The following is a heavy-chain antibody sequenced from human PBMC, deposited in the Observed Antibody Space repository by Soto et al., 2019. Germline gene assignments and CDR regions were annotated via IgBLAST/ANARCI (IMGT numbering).Heavy chain of an antibody. Sequence: QITLKESSPTLVKPTQTLTLTCSFSGFSLYTGRVGVGWIRQPPGKALEWLALLYWDDTRRYNPSLKNTLTIAKDTSENQLVLTVTDMGPVDTGTYFCAHYTTDTYFDVWGKGATVTVSS. V-gene: IGHV2-5*02. CDR1: GFSLYTGRVG. CDR3: AHYTTDTYFDV. D-gene: IGHD1-1*01. CDR2: LYWDDTR. J-gene: IGHJ6*04.